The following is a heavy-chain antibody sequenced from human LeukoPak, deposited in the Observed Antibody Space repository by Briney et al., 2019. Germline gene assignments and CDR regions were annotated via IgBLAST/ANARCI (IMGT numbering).Heavy chain of an antibody. CDR3: ARQQHSGSYGYFDY. CDR1: GFTFSSYW. V-gene: IGHV3-7*01. D-gene: IGHD1-26*01. J-gene: IGHJ4*02. CDR2: IKQDESEK. Sequence: GGSLRLSCEASGFTFSSYWMSWVRQAPGKGLEWVANIKQDESEKFCVDSVKGRFTISRDNAKDSLYLQMNSLRAEDTAVYYCARQQHSGSYGYFDYWGQGNLVTVSS.